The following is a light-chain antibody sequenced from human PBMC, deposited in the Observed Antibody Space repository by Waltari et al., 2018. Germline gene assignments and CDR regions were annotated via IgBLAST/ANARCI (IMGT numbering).Light chain of an antibody. Sequence: QSALTQPASVSGSPGQSITISCTGTSSDVGGYNYVSWYQQHPGKAPKLMIYEVSNRPSGVSNRFSGSKSGNTASLTISGLQAEDEADYYCSSYTRVFGGGTKLTVL. CDR3: SSYTRV. V-gene: IGLV2-14*01. CDR1: SSDVGGYNY. CDR2: EVS. J-gene: IGLJ2*01.